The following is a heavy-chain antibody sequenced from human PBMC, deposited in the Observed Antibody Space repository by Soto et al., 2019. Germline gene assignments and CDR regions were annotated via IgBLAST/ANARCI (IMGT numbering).Heavy chain of an antibody. CDR3: ARPLNYYDSSGYADWFDP. J-gene: IGHJ5*02. Sequence: QVQLVQSGAEVKKPGASVKVSCKASGYTFTGYYMHWVRQAPGQGLEWMGWINPNSGGTNYAQKFQGRVTMTRDTSISTAYMELSRLRSDDTAVYHCARPLNYYDSSGYADWFDPWGQGTLVTVSS. V-gene: IGHV1-2*02. CDR2: INPNSGGT. D-gene: IGHD3-22*01. CDR1: GYTFTGYY.